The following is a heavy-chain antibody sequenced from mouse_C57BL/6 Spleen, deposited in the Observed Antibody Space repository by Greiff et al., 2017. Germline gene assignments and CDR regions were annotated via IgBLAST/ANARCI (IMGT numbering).Heavy chain of an antibody. CDR3: ARATGKGYYFDY. CDR1: GYTFTSYG. D-gene: IGHD4-1*01. V-gene: IGHV1-81*01. Sequence: QVQLQQSGAELARPGASVKLSCKASGYTFTSYGISWVKQRTGQGLEWIGEIYPRSGNTYYNEKFKGKATLTADKSSSTAYMELRSLTSEDSAVYFCARATGKGYYFDYWGQGTTLTVSS. CDR2: IYPRSGNT. J-gene: IGHJ2*01.